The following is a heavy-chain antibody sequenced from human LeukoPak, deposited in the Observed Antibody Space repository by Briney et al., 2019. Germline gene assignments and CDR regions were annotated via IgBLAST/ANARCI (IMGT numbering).Heavy chain of an antibody. CDR3: ARAEPYTVITASDDY. J-gene: IGHJ4*02. Sequence: ASVKVSCKASGYTFTSYGISWVRQAPGQGLEWMGWISAYNGNTNYAQKLQGRVTMTTDTSTSTAYMELRSLRSDDTAVYYCARAEPYTVITASDDYWGQGTLVTVSS. V-gene: IGHV1-18*01. D-gene: IGHD4-17*01. CDR1: GYTFTSYG. CDR2: ISAYNGNT.